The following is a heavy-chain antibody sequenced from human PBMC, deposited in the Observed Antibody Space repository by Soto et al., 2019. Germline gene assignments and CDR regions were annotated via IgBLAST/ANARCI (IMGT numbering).Heavy chain of an antibody. CDR2: IWYDGSNK. Sequence: QVQLVESGGGVVQPGRSLRLSCAASGFTFSSYGMHWVRQAPGKGLEWVAVIWYDGSNKYYADSVKGRFIISRDNSKNTLFLQMNSLRAEDTAVYYCARDRGYSYGYTDYWGQGTLVTVSS. CDR3: ARDRGYSYGYTDY. V-gene: IGHV3-33*01. J-gene: IGHJ4*02. D-gene: IGHD5-18*01. CDR1: GFTFSSYG.